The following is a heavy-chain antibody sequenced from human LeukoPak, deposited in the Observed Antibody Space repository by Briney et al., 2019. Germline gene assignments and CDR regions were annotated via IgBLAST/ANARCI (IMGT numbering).Heavy chain of an antibody. D-gene: IGHD6-13*01. CDR3: ARCQMAAAGTGAFDV. CDR2: FSATDGST. J-gene: IGHJ3*01. CDR1: GFSFSTYA. Sequence: GGSLRLSCAASGFSFSTYAMTWVRQAPGKGLESVAAFSATDGSTQYADSMKGRFTISRDSTTNTLFLQINSLRAEDTAVYYCARCQMAAAGTGAFDVWGQGTMVTVSS. V-gene: IGHV3-23*01.